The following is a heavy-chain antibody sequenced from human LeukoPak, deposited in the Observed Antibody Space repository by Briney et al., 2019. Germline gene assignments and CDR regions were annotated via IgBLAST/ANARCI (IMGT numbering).Heavy chain of an antibody. D-gene: IGHD6-19*01. CDR1: GYTFTGYY. J-gene: IGHJ4*02. CDR2: INPNSGGT. CDR3: ARNRGRIAVAGVLPGY. Sequence: ASVKVSCKASGYTFTGYYMHWVRQAPGQGLEWMGWINPNSGGTNYAQKFQGRVTMTRDTSISTAYMELSRLRSDDTAVYYCARNRGRIAVAGVLPGYWGQGTLVTVSS. V-gene: IGHV1-2*02.